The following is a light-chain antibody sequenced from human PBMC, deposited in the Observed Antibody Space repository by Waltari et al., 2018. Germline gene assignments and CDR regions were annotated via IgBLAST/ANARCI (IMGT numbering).Light chain of an antibody. Sequence: QSALTQPASVSGSPGQSITISCTGTSSDVGSYNLVSWYQQHPGRAPKLMIYEVSERPSGVSTRFSGSKSGNTASLTISGLQAEDEADYYCCSYTGSPHVVFGGGTKLTVL. CDR2: EVS. CDR3: CSYTGSPHVV. J-gene: IGLJ2*01. V-gene: IGLV2-23*02. CDR1: SSDVGSYNL.